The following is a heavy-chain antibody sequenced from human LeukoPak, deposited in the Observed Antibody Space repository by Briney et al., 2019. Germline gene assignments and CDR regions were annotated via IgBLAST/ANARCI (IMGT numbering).Heavy chain of an antibody. CDR2: IWSDGSNK. CDR1: GFTFSNYG. D-gene: IGHD2-15*01. V-gene: IGHV3-33*01. J-gene: IGHJ5*02. CDR3: ARVTMVAAASYNWLVP. Sequence: PGGSLRLSCAASGFTFSNYGMHWVRQAPGKGLEWVAVIWSDGSNKYYADSMRGRFTISRDNSKNTLYLQMNSLRAEDTAVYYCARVTMVAAASYNWLVPWGQGTLVTVSS.